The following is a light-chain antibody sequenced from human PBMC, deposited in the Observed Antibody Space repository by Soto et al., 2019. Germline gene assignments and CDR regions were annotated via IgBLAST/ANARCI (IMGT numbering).Light chain of an antibody. V-gene: IGLV2-14*01. Sequence: QSALTQPASVSGSPGQSITISYTGTNSDVGGYNYVSWYQQHPGKAPKLMIYDVSNRPSGVSNRFSGSKSGNTASLTISGLQAEDEADYYCSSYTSSSTQVFGTGTKLTVL. CDR3: SSYTSSSTQV. J-gene: IGLJ1*01. CDR1: NSDVGGYNY. CDR2: DVS.